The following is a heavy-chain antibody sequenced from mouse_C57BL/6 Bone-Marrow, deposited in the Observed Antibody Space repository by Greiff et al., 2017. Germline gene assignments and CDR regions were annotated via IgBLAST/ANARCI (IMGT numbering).Heavy chain of an antibody. D-gene: IGHD2-5*01. CDR1: GFTFTDYY. CDR2: IRNKANGYTT. Sequence: EVMLVESGGGLVQPGGSLSLSCAASGFTFTDYYMSWVRQPPGKALEWLGFIRNKANGYTTEYSASVKGRFTISRDNSHSILYLQMNALRAEDSATYYCARSYYSNYAWFAYWGQGTLVTVSA. CDR3: ARSYYSNYAWFAY. J-gene: IGHJ3*01. V-gene: IGHV7-3*01.